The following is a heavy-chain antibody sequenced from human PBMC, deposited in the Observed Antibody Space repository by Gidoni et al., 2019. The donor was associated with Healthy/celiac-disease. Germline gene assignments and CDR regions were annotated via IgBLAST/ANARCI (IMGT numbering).Heavy chain of an antibody. V-gene: IGHV3-30*18. J-gene: IGHJ4*02. Sequence: QVQLVASGGGVVQPGRSLRLSCAASGFTFSSYGMHWVRQAPGKGLEWVAVISYDGSNKYYADSVKGRFTISRDNSKNTLYLQMNSLRAEDTAVYYCAKQRVTTHFDYWGQGTLVTVSS. D-gene: IGHD4-17*01. CDR3: AKQRVTTHFDY. CDR2: ISYDGSNK. CDR1: GFTFSSYG.